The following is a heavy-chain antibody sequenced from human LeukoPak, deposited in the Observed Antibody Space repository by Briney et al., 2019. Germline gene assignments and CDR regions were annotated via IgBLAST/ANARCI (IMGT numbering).Heavy chain of an antibody. CDR2: MSGSADST. J-gene: IGHJ4*02. Sequence: GGSLRLSCAASGFTFSSYAAAWVRQAPGKGLEWVSGMSGSADSTYYPDSVKGRFTISRDNSKNTLYLQMNTLRAEDTAVYYCATTSEYSSSSLWYWGQGTLVTVSS. V-gene: IGHV3-23*01. CDR3: ATTSEYSSSSLWY. D-gene: IGHD6-6*01. CDR1: GFTFSSYA.